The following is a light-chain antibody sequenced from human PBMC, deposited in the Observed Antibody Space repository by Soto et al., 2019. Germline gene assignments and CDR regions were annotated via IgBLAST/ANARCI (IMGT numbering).Light chain of an antibody. V-gene: IGKV3-11*01. CDR3: QQRRNWPIT. CDR2: DAS. CDR1: QSVSSY. J-gene: IGKJ5*01. Sequence: EIVLTQSPATLSLYPGERATLSCRTSQSVSSYFAWYQQKPGRAPRLLIYDASNRATGFPARFIGSGSGTDFTLTISSLEPEDFAVYYCQQRRNWPITFGQGTRLEIK.